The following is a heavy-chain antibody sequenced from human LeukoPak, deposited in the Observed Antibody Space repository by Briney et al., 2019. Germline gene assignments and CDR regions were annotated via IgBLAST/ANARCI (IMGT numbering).Heavy chain of an antibody. Sequence: GGSLRLSCAASGFSLTSNGMHWVRQAPGKGLGWVAFVSMDGNKKYYADSVKGRFTVSRDSSKSTLFLQMDSLRRDDTAVYYCARDIRVRYMPMVRAVEYYQYHAMDVWGQGTTVTVYS. J-gene: IGHJ6*02. D-gene: IGHD3-10*01. CDR3: ARDIRVRYMPMVRAVEYYQYHAMDV. CDR2: VSMDGNKK. V-gene: IGHV3-30*03. CDR1: GFSLTSNG.